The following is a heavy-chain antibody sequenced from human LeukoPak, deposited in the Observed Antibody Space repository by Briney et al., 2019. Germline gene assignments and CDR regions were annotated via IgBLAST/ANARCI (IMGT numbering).Heavy chain of an antibody. J-gene: IGHJ4*02. CDR1: GFNFSSYA. CDR3: AKDSCSGGSCFDY. CDR2: NSGSGGST. V-gene: IGHV3-23*01. D-gene: IGHD2-15*01. Sequence: PRGSPRLSCAASGFNFSSYAISLGRQDPGKRLELVSANSGSGGSTYYADSVKGRFTISRDNSKNTLYLQMNSLRAEDTAVYYCAKDSCSGGSCFDYWGQGTLVTVSS.